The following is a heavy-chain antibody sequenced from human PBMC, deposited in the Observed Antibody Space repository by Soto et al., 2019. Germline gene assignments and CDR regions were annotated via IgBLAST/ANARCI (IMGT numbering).Heavy chain of an antibody. V-gene: IGHV4-30-4*01. D-gene: IGHD3-3*01. Sequence: SETLSLTCTVSGGSISSGDYYWSWIRQPPGKGLEWIGYIYYSGSTYYNPSLKSRVTISVDTSKNQFSLKLSSVTAADTAVYYCXRSYVFWSGYLPRYYYYGMDVWGPVTTDTASS. CDR1: GGSISSGDYY. CDR3: XRSYVFWSGYLPRYYYYGMDV. J-gene: IGHJ6*02. CDR2: IYYSGST.